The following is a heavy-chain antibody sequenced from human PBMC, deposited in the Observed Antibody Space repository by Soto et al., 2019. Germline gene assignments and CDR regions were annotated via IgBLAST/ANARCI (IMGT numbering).Heavy chain of an antibody. CDR1: GYTFTSYY. J-gene: IGHJ3*02. D-gene: IGHD3-22*01. CDR2: INPSGGST. Sequence: ASVKVSCKASGYTFTSYYMHWVRQAPGQGLEWMGIINPSGGSTSYAQKFQGRVTMTRDTSTSTVYMELSSLRSEDTAVYYCAKDNGYDSSGYGAPNAFDIWGQGTMVTVSS. V-gene: IGHV1-46*01. CDR3: AKDNGYDSSGYGAPNAFDI.